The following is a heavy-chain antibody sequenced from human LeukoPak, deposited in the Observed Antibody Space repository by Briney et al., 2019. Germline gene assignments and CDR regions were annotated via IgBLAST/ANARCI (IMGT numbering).Heavy chain of an antibody. CDR1: GFSFDDYA. Sequence: GRSRRLSCAASGFSFDDYAIHWVRQVPGKGLEWVSGITWNSAPIGYADSVKGRFTISRDNSKNSLYLQMNSLTVEDTAVYYCAKNRSGWYYLDYWGQGTPVTVSS. CDR3: AKNRSGWYYLDY. CDR2: ITWNSAPI. J-gene: IGHJ4*02. D-gene: IGHD6-19*01. V-gene: IGHV3-9*01.